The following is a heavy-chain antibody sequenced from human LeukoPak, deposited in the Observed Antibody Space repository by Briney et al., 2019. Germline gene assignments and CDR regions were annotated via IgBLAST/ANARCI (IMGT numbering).Heavy chain of an antibody. Sequence: SETLSLTCTVSGGSISSSSYYWGWIRQPPGKGLEWIGSIYYSGSTYYNPSLKSRVTISVDTSKNQFSLKLSSVTAADTAVYYCARDSTYVEMATIVYFDYWGQGTLVTVSS. CDR1: GGSISSSSYY. CDR3: ARDSTYVEMATIVYFDY. CDR2: IYYSGST. J-gene: IGHJ4*02. V-gene: IGHV4-39*07. D-gene: IGHD5-24*01.